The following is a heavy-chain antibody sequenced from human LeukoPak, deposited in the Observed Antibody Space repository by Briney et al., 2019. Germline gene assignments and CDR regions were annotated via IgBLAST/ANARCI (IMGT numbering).Heavy chain of an antibody. D-gene: IGHD4-17*01. CDR3: ARTGYVDDY. V-gene: IGHV4-34*01. J-gene: IGHJ4*02. CDR2: IYHSGST. CDR1: GASFSGYY. Sequence: SETLSLTCAVYGASFSGYYWSWIRQPPGKGLEWIGEIYHSGSTNYNPSLKSRVTISVDKSKNQFSLKLSSVTAADTAVYYCARTGYVDDYWGQGTLVTVSS.